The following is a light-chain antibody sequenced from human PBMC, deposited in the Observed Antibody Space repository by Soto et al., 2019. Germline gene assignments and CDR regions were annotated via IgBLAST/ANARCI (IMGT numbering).Light chain of an antibody. CDR2: DAS. J-gene: IGKJ5*01. CDR3: QQRHVWPIT. V-gene: IGKV3-11*01. CDR1: QSISGTY. Sequence: TQSPSTLSASVGDRATLSFRASQSISGTYLAWYQQKPGQAPRLLIYDASSRPTDIPARFSGSGSGTDFTLTISSLEPEDSAVYYCQQRHVWPITFGQGTRLEIK.